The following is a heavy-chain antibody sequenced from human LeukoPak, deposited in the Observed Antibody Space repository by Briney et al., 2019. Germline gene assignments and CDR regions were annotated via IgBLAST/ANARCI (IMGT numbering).Heavy chain of an antibody. V-gene: IGHV3-21*01. CDR2: ISRSSTYI. J-gene: IGHJ4*02. Sequence: GGSLRLSCAASDFTFSSYKINWVRQAPGKGLEWVSSISRSSTYIYYADSVKGRFTISRDNAQNSLYLQMNSLRAEDTAVYYCAREHGFYGSGSRDFDYWGQGTLVTVSS. CDR1: DFTFSSYK. CDR3: AREHGFYGSGSRDFDY. D-gene: IGHD3-10*01.